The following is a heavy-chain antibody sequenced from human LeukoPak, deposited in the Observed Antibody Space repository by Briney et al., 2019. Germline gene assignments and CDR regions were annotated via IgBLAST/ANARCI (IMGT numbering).Heavy chain of an antibody. CDR2: ISSSSSYT. CDR3: ARDQISSRGSFDY. J-gene: IGHJ4*02. V-gene: IGHV3-21*01. CDR1: GFTFSSYS. D-gene: IGHD2-15*01. Sequence: GGSLRLSCAASGFTFSSYSMNWVRQAPGKGLEWVSSISSSSSYTYYADSVKGRFTISRDNAKNSLYLQMNSLRAEDTAVYYCARDQISSRGSFDYWGQGTLVTVSS.